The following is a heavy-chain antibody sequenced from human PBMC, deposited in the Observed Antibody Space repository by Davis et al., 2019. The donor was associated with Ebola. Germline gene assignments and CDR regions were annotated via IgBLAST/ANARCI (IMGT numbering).Heavy chain of an antibody. CDR2: ITLYNGNT. Sequence: SVKVSCKASGYTFTYRYLLWARQVLGQALEWMGWITLYNGNTNYAQKFQDRVSITRDGSLTVYMELSSLTSEDTAMYYCTRSPLDDFDTTFEVWGQGTMVTVSS. CDR1: GYTFTYRY. V-gene: IGHV1-45*02. D-gene: IGHD3-22*01. CDR3: TRSPLDDFDTTFEV. J-gene: IGHJ3*01.